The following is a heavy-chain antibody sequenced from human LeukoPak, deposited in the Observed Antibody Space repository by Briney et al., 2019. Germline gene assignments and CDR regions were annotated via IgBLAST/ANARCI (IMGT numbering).Heavy chain of an antibody. D-gene: IGHD3-3*01. CDR2: INHSGST. CDR3: ARGLTYYDFWSGYGGAFDI. CDR1: GFTFSSYP. V-gene: IGHV4-34*01. Sequence: PGGSLRLSCAASGFTFSSYPMTWIRQPPGKGLEWIGEINHSGSTNYNPSLKSRVTISVDTSKNQFSLKLSSVTAADTAVYYCARGLTYYDFWSGYGGAFDIWGQGTMVTVSS. J-gene: IGHJ3*02.